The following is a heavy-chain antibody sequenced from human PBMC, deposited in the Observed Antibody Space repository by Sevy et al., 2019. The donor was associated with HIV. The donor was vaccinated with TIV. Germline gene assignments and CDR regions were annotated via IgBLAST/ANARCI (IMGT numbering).Heavy chain of an antibody. D-gene: IGHD5-18*01. J-gene: IGHJ4*02. CDR3: ARGRGYSYGYVFDY. CDR1: GGSFSGYY. Sequence: SETLSLTCAVYGGSFSGYYWSWIRQPPGKGLEWIGEINHSGSTNYNPSLKSRVTISVDTSKNQFSLKLSSVTAADTAVYYCARGRGYSYGYVFDYWGQGTLVTVSS. V-gene: IGHV4-34*01. CDR2: INHSGST.